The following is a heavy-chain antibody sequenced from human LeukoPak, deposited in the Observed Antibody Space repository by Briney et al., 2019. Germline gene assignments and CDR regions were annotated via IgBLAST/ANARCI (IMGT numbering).Heavy chain of an antibody. D-gene: IGHD7-27*01. CDR2: IYYSGST. CDR3: ARQPTGDYLFDY. J-gene: IGHJ4*02. Sequence: SETLSLTCTVSGGSISSSSYYWGWIRQPPGKGLEWIGSIYYSGSTYYNPSLKSRVTISVDTSKNQFSLKLSSVTAADTAVYYCARQPTGDYLFDYWGQGTLVTVSS. V-gene: IGHV4-39*01. CDR1: GGSISSSSYY.